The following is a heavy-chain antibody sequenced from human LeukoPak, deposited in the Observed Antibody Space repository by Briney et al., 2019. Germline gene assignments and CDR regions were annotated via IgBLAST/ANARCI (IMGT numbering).Heavy chain of an antibody. CDR2: ISYSGST. D-gene: IGHD2/OR15-2a*01. Sequence: SETLSLTCTVSGGSISSYYWSWIRQPPGKGLEWIGDISYSGSTKYNPSLKSRASISVDTSKNQFSLKLSSVTAADTAVYYCARASFGDPGYMDVWGKGTTVTISS. V-gene: IGHV4-59*12. CDR1: GGSISSYY. CDR3: ARASFGDPGYMDV. J-gene: IGHJ6*03.